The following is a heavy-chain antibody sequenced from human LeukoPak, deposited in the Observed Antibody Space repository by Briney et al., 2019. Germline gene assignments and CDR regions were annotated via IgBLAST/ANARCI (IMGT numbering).Heavy chain of an antibody. D-gene: IGHD6-13*01. V-gene: IGHV1-24*01. Sequence: ASVEVSCKVSGYTLSDSSMHWVRQAPGKGLEWMGGFDPEDGETIYAQTFQDRVTITEDTSTDTAYMELSSLRSEDMAVYYCAADTSRIPGIAVDGFDIWGQGTLVSVSS. CDR1: GYTLSDSS. CDR2: FDPEDGET. CDR3: AADTSRIPGIAVDGFDI. J-gene: IGHJ3*02.